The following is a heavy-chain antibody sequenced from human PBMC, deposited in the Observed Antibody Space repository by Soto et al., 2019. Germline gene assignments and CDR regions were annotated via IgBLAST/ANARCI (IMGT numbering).Heavy chain of an antibody. Sequence: PGGSLRLSCAGSQFTFSNYWMNWVRQAPGKGLEWVANINQDGSEKYYVDSVKGRFTISRDIAKNSLFLQMNSLRADDTAVYYCARASPGMDVWSQGTTVTVSS. CDR2: INQDGSEK. CDR1: QFTFSNYW. J-gene: IGHJ6*02. CDR3: ARASPGMDV. V-gene: IGHV3-7*01.